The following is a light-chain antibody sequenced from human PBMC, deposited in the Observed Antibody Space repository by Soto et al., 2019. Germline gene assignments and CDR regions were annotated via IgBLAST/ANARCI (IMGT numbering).Light chain of an antibody. Sequence: QSALTQPASVSGSPGQSITISCTGTISDVGGYNYVSWYQHHPGKAPNLMIYEVFNRPSGVSNRFSGSRSGNTASLTISGLQAEDEGDYYCTSYAGTATHVVFGGGTKLTVL. CDR3: TSYAGTATHVV. CDR1: ISDVGGYNY. V-gene: IGLV2-14*01. J-gene: IGLJ2*01. CDR2: EVF.